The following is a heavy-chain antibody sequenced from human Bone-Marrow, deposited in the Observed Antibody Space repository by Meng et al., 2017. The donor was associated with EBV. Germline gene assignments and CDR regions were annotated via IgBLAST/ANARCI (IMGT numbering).Heavy chain of an antibody. V-gene: IGHV4-39*07. CDR1: GASNARPTYY. Sequence: GEGMVMASETLTPTSAVCGASNARPTYYWGWIRHTPVNWQAWIGSMSNSSNTTSYNPSHKTRVSISIDSSKKQLSRRLQSVTAADTAVYYCATSYGDTSTYWGPGTLVTVSS. CDR3: ATSYGDTSTY. J-gene: IGHJ4*02. D-gene: IGHD4-17*01. CDR2: MSNSSNT.